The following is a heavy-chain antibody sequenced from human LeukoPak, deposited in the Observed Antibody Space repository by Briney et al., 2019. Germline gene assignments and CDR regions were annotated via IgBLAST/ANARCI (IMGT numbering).Heavy chain of an antibody. D-gene: IGHD3-22*01. CDR2: ISYDGSKK. CDR3: AKRYDTTVYSINFDY. CDR1: GFTFSSYA. Sequence: PGGSLRLSCAASGFTFSSYAMHWVRQAPGKGLEWVAGISYDGSKKYYADSVKGRFTISRDNSKNTLYLQMNSLRADDTAMYYCAKRYDTTVYSINFDYWGQGTLVTVSS. V-gene: IGHV3-30*18. J-gene: IGHJ4*02.